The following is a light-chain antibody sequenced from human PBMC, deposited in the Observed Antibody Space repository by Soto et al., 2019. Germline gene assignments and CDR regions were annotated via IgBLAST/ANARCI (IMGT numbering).Light chain of an antibody. CDR2: EVS. CDR1: QTVSSS. V-gene: IGKV3-20*01. Sequence: EIVLTQSPATLSLSPGERATLSCRASQTVSSSLAWYQQKPGQAPRLLIYEVSNRATGIPARFSGSGSGTDFTLTISRLEPEDFAVYYCQQYGSSPPLTFGGGTKVEIK. J-gene: IGKJ4*01. CDR3: QQYGSSPPLT.